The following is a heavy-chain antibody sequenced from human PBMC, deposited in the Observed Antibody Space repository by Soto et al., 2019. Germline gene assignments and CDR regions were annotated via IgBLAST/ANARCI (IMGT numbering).Heavy chain of an antibody. J-gene: IGHJ5*02. Sequence: GGYLRLSCAASGFTFSRYSMNWVRQAPGKGLEWVSSISSSSSYIYYADSVKGRFTISRDNAKNSLYLQMNSLRAEDTAVYFCARDGCSGCSCYGDLFAPCSQGTLVTVSS. V-gene: IGHV3-21*01. CDR1: GFTFSRYS. D-gene: IGHD2-15*01. CDR3: ARDGCSGCSCYGDLFAP. CDR2: ISSSSSYI.